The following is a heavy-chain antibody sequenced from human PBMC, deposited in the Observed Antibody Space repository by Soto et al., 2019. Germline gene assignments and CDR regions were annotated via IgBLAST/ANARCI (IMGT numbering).Heavy chain of an antibody. J-gene: IGHJ6*02. CDR3: ARSSGPHIVVVPAAMPNYYYGMDV. D-gene: IGHD2-2*01. CDR1: GGTFSSYA. Sequence: ASVKVSCKASGGTFSSYAISWVRQAPGQGLEWMGGIIPIFGTANYAQKFQGRVTITADESTSTAYMELSSLRSEDTAVYYCARSSGPHIVVVPAAMPNYYYGMDVWGQGTTVTVSS. CDR2: IIPIFGTA. V-gene: IGHV1-69*13.